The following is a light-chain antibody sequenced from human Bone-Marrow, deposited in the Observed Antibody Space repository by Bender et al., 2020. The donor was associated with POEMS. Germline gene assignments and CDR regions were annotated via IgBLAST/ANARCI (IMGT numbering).Light chain of an antibody. CDR1: SSNIGAHA. CDR2: SSH. CDR3: AVWDDSRNGWV. J-gene: IGLJ3*02. V-gene: IGLV1-44*01. Sequence: QSVLTQPPSASGTPGQRVTISCSGGSSNIGAHAVNWYQHLPGTAPKLLIYSSHRRPSEVPDRFSGSRSGTSASLAISGVQSEDEADYYCAVWDDSRNGWVFGGGTKLTVL.